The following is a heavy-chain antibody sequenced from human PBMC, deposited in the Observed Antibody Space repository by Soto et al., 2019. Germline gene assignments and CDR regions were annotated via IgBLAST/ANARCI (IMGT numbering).Heavy chain of an antibody. Sequence: PGGSLRLSCAASGFTFSSYGMHWVRQAPGKGLEWVAGIWYDGSTTYYADSVKGRFTISRDNSKNTLYLQMNSLRAEDTAVYYCARDGGGYFYPTGGNCFDHWGQGTLVTVSS. CDR2: IWYDGSTT. J-gene: IGHJ4*02. CDR1: GFTFSSYG. V-gene: IGHV3-33*01. CDR3: ARDGGGYFYPTGGNCFDH. D-gene: IGHD3-22*01.